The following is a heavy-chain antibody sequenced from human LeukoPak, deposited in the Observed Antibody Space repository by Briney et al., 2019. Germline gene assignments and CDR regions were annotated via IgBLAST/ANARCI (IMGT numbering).Heavy chain of an antibody. CDR2: ISGSGGTT. CDR3: AKTNGYYSD. D-gene: IGHD3-22*01. CDR1: GFTFINYG. Sequence: AGSRRLSGAASGFTFINYGMNWVRQAPGKGLEWVSGISGSGGTTYYADSVKGRFTISRDNSKNSLSLQVSSLRAEDTAVYYCAKTNGYYSDWGQGTLVTVSS. V-gene: IGHV3-23*01. J-gene: IGHJ4*02.